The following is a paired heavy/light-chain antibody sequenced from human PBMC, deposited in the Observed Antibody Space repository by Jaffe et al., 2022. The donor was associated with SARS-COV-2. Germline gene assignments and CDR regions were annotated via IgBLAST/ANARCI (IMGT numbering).Light chain of an antibody. CDR3: QQYHNLPPYT. CDR2: GAS. J-gene: IGKJ2*01. V-gene: IGKV3-15*01. CDR1: QSITTN. Sequence: EIVMTQFPATLSVSPGEGATLSCRASQSITTNVAWYQQKPGQAPRLLIYGASTRAPGLPARFSGSGSGTEFTLTISSLQSDDFAVYYCQQYHNLPPYTFGQGTKLEIK.
Heavy chain of an antibody. V-gene: IGHV3-64*07. CDR3: ARDRGRAVTFFDY. J-gene: IGHJ4*02. CDR1: GFSFSSYA. D-gene: IGHD6-19*01. Sequence: EVRLVESGGGLVHRGGSLRLSCTASGFSFSSYALAWVRQTPGKGLEFVAGMNSNGRTTFYAESVKGRFTLSRDTSTNTLYLQMGSLRTEDMAVYYCARDRGRAVTFFDYWGQGTLVIVSS. CDR2: MNSNGRTT.